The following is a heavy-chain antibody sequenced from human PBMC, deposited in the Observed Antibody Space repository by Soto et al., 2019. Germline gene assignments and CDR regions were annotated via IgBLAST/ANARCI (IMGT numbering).Heavy chain of an antibody. J-gene: IGHJ4*02. Sequence: PXXTLCLPYTVCGGSISSYYWRRILQPPGKGLEWIAYMYSGGNTNYNPSLKSRVTISLDTSKNQLSLKLSSVTHADTAVYYCARHIRGRDYGDFDYWGQGTLVTVSS. V-gene: IGHV4-59*08. CDR3: ARHIRGRDYGDFDY. D-gene: IGHD4-17*01. CDR2: MYSGGNT. CDR1: GGSISSYY.